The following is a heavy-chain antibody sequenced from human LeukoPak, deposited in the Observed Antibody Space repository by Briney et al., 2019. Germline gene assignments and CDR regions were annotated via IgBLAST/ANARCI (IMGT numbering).Heavy chain of an antibody. V-gene: IGHV1-2*06. J-gene: IGHJ4*02. CDR1: GYTFTGYY. CDR2: INPNSGGT. CDR3: ARAGYSSSWRVDY. Sequence: ASVKVSCKASGYTFTGYYMHWVRQAPGQGLEWMGRINPNSGGTNYAQKFQGRVTMTRDTSIGTAYMELSRLRSDDTAVYYCARAGYSSSWRVDYWGQGTLVTVSS. D-gene: IGHD6-13*01.